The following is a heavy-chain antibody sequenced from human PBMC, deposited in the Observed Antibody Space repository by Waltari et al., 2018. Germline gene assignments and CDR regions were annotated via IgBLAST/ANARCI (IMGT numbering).Heavy chain of an antibody. CDR3: ARLNTLRSWGKGAFDI. D-gene: IGHD1-26*01. J-gene: IGHJ3*02. CDR1: GGSISSYY. V-gene: IGHV4-59*01. Sequence: QVQLQESGPGLVKPSETLSLTCTVSGGSISSYYWSWIRQPPGKGLEWIGYIYYSGSTNYNPSLKSRVTISVDTSKNQFSLKLSSVTAADTAVYYCARLNTLRSWGKGAFDIWGQGTMVTVSS. CDR2: IYYSGST.